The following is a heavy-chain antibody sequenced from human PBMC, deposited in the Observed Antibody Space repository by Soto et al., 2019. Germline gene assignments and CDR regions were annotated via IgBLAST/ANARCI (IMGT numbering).Heavy chain of an antibody. D-gene: IGHD3-16*01. CDR2: ISGYNGHT. CDR1: GYTFTTYG. CDR3: AREGEMPYYYSGLDV. V-gene: IGHV1-18*01. Sequence: QVQLVQSVAEVRKPGASVKVSCKASGYTFTTYGISWVRQAPGQGLEWMGWISGYNGHTKYAQKFQGRVTMTTDTSTSTVYMDLRSLRSDDTAVYYCAREGEMPYYYSGLDVWGQGTTVTVSS. J-gene: IGHJ6*01.